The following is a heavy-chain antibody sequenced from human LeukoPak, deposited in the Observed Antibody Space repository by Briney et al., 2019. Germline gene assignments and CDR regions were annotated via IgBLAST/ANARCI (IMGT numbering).Heavy chain of an antibody. Sequence: PSETLSLTCAVYGGSFSGYYWSWIRQPPGKGLEWIGEINHSGSTNYNPSLKSRVTISVDKSKNQFSLKLSSVTAADTAVYYCAREGLAAAGTGGFDYWGQGTLVTVSS. CDR1: GGSFSGYY. V-gene: IGHV4-34*01. CDR3: AREGLAAAGTGGFDY. D-gene: IGHD6-13*01. J-gene: IGHJ4*02. CDR2: INHSGST.